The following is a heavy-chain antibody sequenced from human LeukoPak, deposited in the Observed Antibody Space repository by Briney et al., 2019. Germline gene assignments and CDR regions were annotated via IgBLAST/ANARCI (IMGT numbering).Heavy chain of an antibody. CDR1: GYTFTSYG. Sequence: GASVKVSCKASGYTFTSYGISWVRQAPGQGLEWMGWISAYNGNTNYAQKLQGRVTMTTDTSTSTAYMELRSLRSDDTAVYYCARNSYNWNSMQLRWFDPWGQGTLVTVSS. J-gene: IGHJ5*02. D-gene: IGHD1-7*01. CDR3: ARNSYNWNSMQLRWFDP. CDR2: ISAYNGNT. V-gene: IGHV1-18*01.